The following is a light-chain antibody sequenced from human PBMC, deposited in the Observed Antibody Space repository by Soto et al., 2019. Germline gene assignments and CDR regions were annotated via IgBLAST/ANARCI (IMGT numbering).Light chain of an antibody. V-gene: IGLV2-8*01. CDR3: SSYAGSNNLV. CDR2: AVS. CDR1: SNDAGGYNY. Sequence: QSVLAQPPSASGSPGQSVTISCTGTSNDAGGYNYVSWYQQHPGKAPKVLIYAVSKRPSGVPDRFSGSKSGNTASLTVSGLQADDEADYYCSSYAGSNNLVFGTGTKVT. J-gene: IGLJ1*01.